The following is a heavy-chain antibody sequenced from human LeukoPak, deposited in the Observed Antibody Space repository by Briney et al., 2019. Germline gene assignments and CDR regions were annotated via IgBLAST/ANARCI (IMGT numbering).Heavy chain of an antibody. CDR1: GYTFTSYD. J-gene: IGHJ4*02. CDR3: TTDDTAMVSLDY. D-gene: IGHD5-18*01. CDR2: MNPNSGNT. Sequence: GALVKVSCKASGYTFTSYDINWVRQATGQGLEWMGWMNPNSGNTGYAQKFQGRVTMTRNTSISTAYMELSSLRSEDTAVYYCTTDDTAMVSLDYWGQGTLVTVSS. V-gene: IGHV1-8*01.